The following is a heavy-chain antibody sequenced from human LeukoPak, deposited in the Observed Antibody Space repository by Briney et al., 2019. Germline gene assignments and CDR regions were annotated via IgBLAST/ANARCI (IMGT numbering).Heavy chain of an antibody. CDR2: INPNSGGT. Sequence: ASVKVSCKASGYTFTGYYMHWVRQAPGQGLEWMGWINPNSGGTNYAQKFQGRVTMTRDTSISTAYMELNRLRSDDTAVYYCARLRRVVVQDWFDPWGQGTLVTVSS. V-gene: IGHV1-2*02. CDR3: ARLRRVVVQDWFDP. J-gene: IGHJ5*02. CDR1: GYTFTGYY. D-gene: IGHD3-22*01.